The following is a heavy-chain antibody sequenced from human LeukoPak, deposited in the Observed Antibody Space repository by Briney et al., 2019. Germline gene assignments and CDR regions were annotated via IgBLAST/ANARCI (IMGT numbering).Heavy chain of an antibody. Sequence: PGGSLRLFCAASGFTFSSYGMHWVRQAPGKGLEWVAFIRYDGSSKYYADSVKGRFTISRDNSKNTLYLQMNSLRAEDTAVYYCAKDRGSAFDYWGQGTLVTVSS. J-gene: IGHJ4*02. D-gene: IGHD1-26*01. CDR2: IRYDGSSK. CDR1: GFTFSSYG. V-gene: IGHV3-30*02. CDR3: AKDRGSAFDY.